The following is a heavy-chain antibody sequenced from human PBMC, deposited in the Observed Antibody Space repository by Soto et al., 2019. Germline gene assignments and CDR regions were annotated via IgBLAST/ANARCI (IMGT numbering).Heavy chain of an antibody. Sequence: GGSLRLSCAASGFTFSSYGMHWVRQAPGKGLEWVAVISYDGTNNYCTESVKGRFTISRDNSKNTLFLQMNSLRAEDTAVYFCAKGDCSGGSCYFSAFDIWGQGTMVTVSS. CDR1: GFTFSSYG. CDR3: AKGDCSGGSCYFSAFDI. CDR2: ISYDGTNN. D-gene: IGHD2-15*01. V-gene: IGHV3-30*18. J-gene: IGHJ3*02.